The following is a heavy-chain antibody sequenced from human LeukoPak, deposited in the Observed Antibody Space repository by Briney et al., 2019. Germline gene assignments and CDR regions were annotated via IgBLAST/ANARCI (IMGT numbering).Heavy chain of an antibody. V-gene: IGHV3-23*01. CDR1: GFTFSSYA. CDR2: IIGSGSST. Sequence: GGSLRLSCAASGFTFSSYAMSWVRQAPGKGLEWVSAIIGSGSSTYYADSVKGRFTISRDNAKNTLYLQMNSLRAEDTAVYYCARDRSDRLAVAGTSAFDYWGQGTLVTVSS. J-gene: IGHJ4*02. CDR3: ARDRSDRLAVAGTSAFDY. D-gene: IGHD6-19*01.